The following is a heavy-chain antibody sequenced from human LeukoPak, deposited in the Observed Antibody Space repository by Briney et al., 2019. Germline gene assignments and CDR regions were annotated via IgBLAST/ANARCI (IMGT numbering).Heavy chain of an antibody. CDR3: ARQITVTTSGHDVFDI. Sequence: KPSETLSLTCTVSGGSISSYYWSWIRQPPGKGLEWIGYIYYSGSTNYNPSLKSRVTISVDTSKNQFSLKLSSVTAADTAVYYCARQITVTTSGHDVFDIWGQGTMVTVSS. CDR1: GGSISSYY. CDR2: IYYSGST. V-gene: IGHV4-59*01. D-gene: IGHD4-17*01. J-gene: IGHJ3*02.